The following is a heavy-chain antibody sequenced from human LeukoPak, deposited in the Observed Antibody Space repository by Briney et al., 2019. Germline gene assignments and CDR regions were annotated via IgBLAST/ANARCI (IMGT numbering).Heavy chain of an antibody. J-gene: IGHJ4*02. CDR1: GFTFSSYW. CDR2: IKQDGSEK. V-gene: IGHV3-7*03. CDR3: AKAANEWELLAGYFDY. D-gene: IGHD1-26*01. Sequence: GGSLRLSCAASGFTFSSYWMSWVRQAPGKGLEWVANIKQDGSEKYYVDSVKGRFTISRDNAKNSLYLQMNSLRAEDTAVYYCAKAANEWELLAGYFDYWGQGTLVTVSS.